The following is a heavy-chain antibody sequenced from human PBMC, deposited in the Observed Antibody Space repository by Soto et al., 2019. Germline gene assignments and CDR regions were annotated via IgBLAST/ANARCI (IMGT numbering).Heavy chain of an antibody. D-gene: IGHD4-17*01. V-gene: IGHV5-10-1*01. Sequence: PGESLKISCKGSGYSFTSYWISWVRQMPGKGLEWMGRIDPSDSYTNYSPSFQGHVTISADKSISTAYLQWSSLKASDTAMYYCASTMATAHYYYYGTDVWGQGTTVTVSS. J-gene: IGHJ6*02. CDR2: IDPSDSYT. CDR3: ASTMATAHYYYYGTDV. CDR1: GYSFTSYW.